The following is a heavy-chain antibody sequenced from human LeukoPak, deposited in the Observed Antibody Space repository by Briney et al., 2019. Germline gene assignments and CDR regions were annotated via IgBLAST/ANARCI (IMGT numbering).Heavy chain of an antibody. J-gene: IGHJ4*02. Sequence: GGSLRLSCAASGFTFNSYAMSWVRQAPGKGLEWVSVVSGSGATTFYADSVKGRFTISRDNSKSTLYLQMNSLRAEDTAVYYCAKDYFGDYAFDYRGQGTLVTVSS. V-gene: IGHV3-23*01. CDR1: GFTFNSYA. D-gene: IGHD4-17*01. CDR3: AKDYFGDYAFDY. CDR2: VSGSGATT.